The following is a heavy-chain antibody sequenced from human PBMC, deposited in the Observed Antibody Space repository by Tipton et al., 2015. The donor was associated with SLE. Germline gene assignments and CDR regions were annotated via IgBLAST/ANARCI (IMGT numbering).Heavy chain of an antibody. V-gene: IGHV4-59*11. Sequence: TLSLTCIVSGASINSQYWSWVRQSPGKGLEWIGHIYYSGSTNYNPSLKSRVTMSVDTSMNQFSLKVKSVTAADTAVYYCARRRFQSASDYWGQGTLVTVSS. CDR1: GASINSQY. D-gene: IGHD2-21*01. CDR3: ARRRFQSASDY. CDR2: IYYSGST. J-gene: IGHJ4*02.